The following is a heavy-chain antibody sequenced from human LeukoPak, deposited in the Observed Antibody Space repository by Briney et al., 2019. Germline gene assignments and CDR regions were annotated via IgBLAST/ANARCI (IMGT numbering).Heavy chain of an antibody. J-gene: IGHJ6*02. CDR3: ARDNWNYGSSMDV. CDR2: ICYSGST. D-gene: IGHD1-7*01. Sequence: SETLSLTCTVSGGSISSYYWSWIRQPPGKGLEWIGYICYSGSTSYNPSLKSRVTISVDTSKNQFSLKLSSVTAADTAVYYCARDNWNYGSSMDVWGQGTTVTVSS. CDR1: GGSISSYY. V-gene: IGHV4-59*01.